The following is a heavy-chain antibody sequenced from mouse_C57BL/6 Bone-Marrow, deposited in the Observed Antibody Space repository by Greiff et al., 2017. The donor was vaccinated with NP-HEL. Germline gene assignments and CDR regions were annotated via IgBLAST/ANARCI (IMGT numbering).Heavy chain of an antibody. D-gene: IGHD1-1*01. J-gene: IGHJ4*01. CDR3: ARRDTTVVKGAMDY. Sequence: EVKVVESGGDLVKPGGSLKLSCAASGFTFSSYGMSWVRQTPDKRLEWVATISSGGSYTYYPDSVKGRFTISRDNAKNTLYLQMSSLKSEDTAMYYCARRDTTVVKGAMDYWGQGTSVTVSS. CDR1: GFTFSSYG. CDR2: ISSGGSYT. V-gene: IGHV5-6*02.